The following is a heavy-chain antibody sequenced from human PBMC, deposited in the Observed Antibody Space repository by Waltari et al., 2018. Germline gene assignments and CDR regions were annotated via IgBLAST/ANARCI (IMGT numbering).Heavy chain of an antibody. CDR2: IKRKAAGGTI. J-gene: IGHJ4*02. CDR1: GFTFINVW. Sequence: EVQLVESGGGLVKPGGSLRLSCAASGFTFINVWMTWVRQAPGKGLGWVGRIKRKAAGGTIEYDAPVEGRLTSSRDDSKNTMYMQMNNLKTEDTAMYYCATVVKTPSGYDYWGQGTLVTVSS. CDR3: ATVVKTPSGYDY. D-gene: IGHD3-9*01. V-gene: IGHV3-15*01.